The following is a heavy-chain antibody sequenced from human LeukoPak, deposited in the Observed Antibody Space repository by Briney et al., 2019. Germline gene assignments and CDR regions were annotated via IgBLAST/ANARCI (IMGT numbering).Heavy chain of an antibody. CDR2: ISGTSDGT. D-gene: IGHD1-26*01. CDR3: AKEERVGITPPFFDY. V-gene: IGHV3-23*01. CDR1: GFTFRSYG. Sequence: RTGGSLRLSCAASGFTFRSYGMSWVRQAPGKGLEWVSAISGTSDGTYYADSVKGRFTISRDNSKNTLYLQMNSLRAEDTAVYYCAKEERVGITPPFFDYWGQGTLVTVSS. J-gene: IGHJ4*02.